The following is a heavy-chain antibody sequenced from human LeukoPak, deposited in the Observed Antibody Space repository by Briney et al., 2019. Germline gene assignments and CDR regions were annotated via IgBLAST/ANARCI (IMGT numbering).Heavy chain of an antibody. D-gene: IGHD3-22*01. CDR2: IIPIFGTA. Sequence: GASVKVSCKASGGTFSSYAISWVRQAPGQGLEWMGGIIPIFGTANYAQKFQGRVTITADESTSTAYMELSSLRSEDTAVYYCAMVSGYYDSSGYPGQSYYFNYWGQGTLVTVSS. V-gene: IGHV1-69*13. CDR3: AMVSGYYDSSGYPGQSYYFNY. J-gene: IGHJ4*02. CDR1: GGTFSSYA.